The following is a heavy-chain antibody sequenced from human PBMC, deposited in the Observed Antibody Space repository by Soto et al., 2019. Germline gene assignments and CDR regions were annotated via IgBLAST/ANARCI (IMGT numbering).Heavy chain of an antibody. D-gene: IGHD2-15*01. J-gene: IGHJ6*02. Sequence: QVQLQESGPGLVKPSETLSLTCTVSGGSISSYYWSWIRQPPGKGLEWIGYIDYSGSTNYNPSLETRVTISVDTSKNQCSLKLSSVTAADTAVYYCARDWWHEHGYGMDVWGRGTTVTVSS. CDR2: IDYSGST. CDR3: ARDWWHEHGYGMDV. CDR1: GGSISSYY. V-gene: IGHV4-59*01.